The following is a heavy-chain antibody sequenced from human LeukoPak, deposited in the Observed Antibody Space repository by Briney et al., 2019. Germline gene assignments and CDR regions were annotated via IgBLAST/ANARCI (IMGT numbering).Heavy chain of an antibody. J-gene: IGHJ4*02. Sequence: ASVKVSCKASGYTFTGYYMHWVRQAPGQGLEWMGWINPNSGGTNYAQKFQGRVTMTRDTSISTAYMELSRLRSDDTAVYYCARERGAYYYDSSGYPYWGQGTLVTVS. D-gene: IGHD3-22*01. CDR2: INPNSGGT. CDR1: GYTFTGYY. V-gene: IGHV1-2*02. CDR3: ARERGAYYYDSSGYPY.